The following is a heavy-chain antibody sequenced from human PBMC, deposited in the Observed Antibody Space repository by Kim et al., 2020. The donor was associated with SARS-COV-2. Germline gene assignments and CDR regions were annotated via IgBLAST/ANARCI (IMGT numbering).Heavy chain of an antibody. D-gene: IGHD3-10*01. Sequence: ASVKVSCKASGYTFTGYYMHWVRQAPGQGLEWMGWINPNSGGTNYAQKFQGRDTMTRDTSISTAYMELSRLRSDDTAVYYCARELITMVRGVRDSLGYWGQGTLVTVSS. CDR3: ARELITMVRGVRDSLGY. V-gene: IGHV1-2*02. J-gene: IGHJ4*02. CDR2: INPNSGGT. CDR1: GYTFTGYY.